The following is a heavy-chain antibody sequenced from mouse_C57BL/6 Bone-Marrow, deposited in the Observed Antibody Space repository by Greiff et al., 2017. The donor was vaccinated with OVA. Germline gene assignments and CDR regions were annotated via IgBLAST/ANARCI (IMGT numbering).Heavy chain of an antibody. D-gene: IGHD1-1*01. CDR3: ARHYMYYIDY. Sequence: QVQLQQSGPELVKPGASVKISCKASGYAFSSSWMNWVKQRPGKGLEWIGRIYPGDGDTNYNGKFKGKATLTADKSSSTAYMQLISLTSEDSTVYFCARHYMYYIDYWGQGTTLTVSS. V-gene: IGHV1-82*01. J-gene: IGHJ2*01. CDR2: IYPGDGDT. CDR1: GYAFSSSW.